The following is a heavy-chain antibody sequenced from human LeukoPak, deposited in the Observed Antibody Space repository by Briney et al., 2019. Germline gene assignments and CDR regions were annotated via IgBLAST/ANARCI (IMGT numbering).Heavy chain of an antibody. CDR3: ARYQQSYYFDY. Sequence: PSETLSLTCAVYGGSFSGYYWSWIRQPPGKGLEWIGEINHSGSTNYNPSLKSRVTISVDTSKNQFSLKLSSVTAADTAVYYCARYQQSYYFDYWGQGTLVTVSS. V-gene: IGHV4-34*01. J-gene: IGHJ4*02. D-gene: IGHD2-2*01. CDR1: GGSFSGYY. CDR2: INHSGST.